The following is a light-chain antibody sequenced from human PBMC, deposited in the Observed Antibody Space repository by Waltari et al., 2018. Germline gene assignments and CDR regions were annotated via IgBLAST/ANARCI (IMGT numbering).Light chain of an antibody. J-gene: IGKJ4*01. V-gene: IGKV1-5*03. CDR2: KAS. Sequence: DIQMTLSPSSLSASIGDRVNFTCRASQSISSWLAWYQQKPGKAPKLLISKASTLESGVPSRFSGSGSGTEFTLTISSLQPDDFATYYCQQYTSFSLTFGGGTTVEIK. CDR3: QQYTSFSLT. CDR1: QSISSW.